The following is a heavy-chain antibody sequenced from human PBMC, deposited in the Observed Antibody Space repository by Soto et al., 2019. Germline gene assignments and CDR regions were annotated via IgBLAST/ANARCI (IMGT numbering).Heavy chain of an antibody. V-gene: IGHV4-38-2*01. CDR3: ARQYDILTGPDY. D-gene: IGHD3-9*01. CDR1: GYSISSGYY. Sequence: SETLSLTCAVSGYSISSGYYWGWIRQPPGKGLEWIGSIYHSGSTYYNPSLKSRVTISVDTSKNQFSLKLSSVTAADTAVYYCARQYDILTGPDYWGQGTLVTVSS. CDR2: IYHSGST. J-gene: IGHJ4*02.